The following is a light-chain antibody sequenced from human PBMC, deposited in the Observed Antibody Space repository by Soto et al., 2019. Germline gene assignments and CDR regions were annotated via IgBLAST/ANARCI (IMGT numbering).Light chain of an antibody. V-gene: IGLV2-11*01. CDR2: DVS. CDR1: SSDVGGFSY. Sequence: QSALTQPRSVSGSPGQSVTISCTGTSSDVGGFSYVSWYQQYPGKAPKLILYDVSQRPSGVPDRFSGSKSGNTASLTISGLLAEDEAVFYCCSYSGRYTSVFGTGTNVTAL. CDR3: CSYSGRYTSV. J-gene: IGLJ1*01.